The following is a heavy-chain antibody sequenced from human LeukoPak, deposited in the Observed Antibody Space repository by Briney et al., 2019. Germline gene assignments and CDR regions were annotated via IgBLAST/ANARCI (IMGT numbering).Heavy chain of an antibody. Sequence: GGSLRLSCAASGFTFSDYWMSWVRQAPGKGLEWVANIKQDGSEKYYVDSVKGRFTISRDNAKNSLYLQMNSLRAEDTAVYYCARDAKRQLWLGNNWFDPWGQGTLVTVSS. CDR3: ARDAKRQLWLGNNWFDP. D-gene: IGHD5-18*01. J-gene: IGHJ5*02. V-gene: IGHV3-7*01. CDR1: GFTFSDYW. CDR2: IKQDGSEK.